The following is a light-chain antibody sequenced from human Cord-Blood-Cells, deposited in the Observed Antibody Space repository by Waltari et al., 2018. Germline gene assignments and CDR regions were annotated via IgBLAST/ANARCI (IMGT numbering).Light chain of an antibody. Sequence: QSALTQPASVSGSPGQPINISCTGTSSAVGSYNLVSWYQQHPGKAPKLMIYEGSKRPSGVSNRFSGSKSGNTASLTISGLQAEDEADYYCCSYAGSSTYVFGTGTKVTVL. CDR2: EGS. J-gene: IGLJ1*01. V-gene: IGLV2-23*01. CDR3: CSYAGSSTYV. CDR1: SSAVGSYNL.